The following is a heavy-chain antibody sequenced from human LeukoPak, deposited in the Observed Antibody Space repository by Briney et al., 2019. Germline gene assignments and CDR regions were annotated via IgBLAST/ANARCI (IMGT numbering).Heavy chain of an antibody. J-gene: IGHJ6*03. CDR3: ARDQLLGYYYYYYMDV. D-gene: IGHD2-2*01. Sequence: SETLSLTCTVSGGSISSSSYDWGWIRQPPGKGLEWIGSIYYSGSTYYNPSLKTRVTISVDTSKNQFSLKLSSVAAADTAVYYCARDQLLGYYYYYYMDVWGKGTTVTVSS. CDR1: GGSISSSSYD. CDR2: IYYSGST. V-gene: IGHV4-39*07.